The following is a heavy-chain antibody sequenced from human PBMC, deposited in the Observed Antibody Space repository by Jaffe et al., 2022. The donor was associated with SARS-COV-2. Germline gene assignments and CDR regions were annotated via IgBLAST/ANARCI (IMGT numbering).Heavy chain of an antibody. CDR1: GGSISSYY. CDR2: IYYSGST. Sequence: QVQLQESGPGLVKPSETLSLTCTVSGGSISSYYWSWIRQPPGKGLEWIGYIYYSGSTNYNPSLKSRVTISVDTSKNQFSLKLSSVTAADTAVYYCASGIAAAGLDYWGQGTLVTVSS. CDR3: ASGIAAAGLDY. V-gene: IGHV4-59*01. D-gene: IGHD6-13*01. J-gene: IGHJ4*02.